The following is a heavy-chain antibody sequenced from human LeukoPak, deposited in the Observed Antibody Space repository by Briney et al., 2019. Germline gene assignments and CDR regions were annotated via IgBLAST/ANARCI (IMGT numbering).Heavy chain of an antibody. J-gene: IGHJ6*02. Sequence: ASVKVSCKASGYTFTGYYMHWVRQAPGQGLEWMGGIISIFGTANYAQKFQGRVTITADESTSTAYMELSSLRSEDTAVYYCARDGGYSSSWSPDYYGMDVWGQGTTVTVSS. V-gene: IGHV1-69*13. CDR1: GYTFTGYY. D-gene: IGHD6-13*01. CDR2: IISIFGTA. CDR3: ARDGGYSSSWSPDYYGMDV.